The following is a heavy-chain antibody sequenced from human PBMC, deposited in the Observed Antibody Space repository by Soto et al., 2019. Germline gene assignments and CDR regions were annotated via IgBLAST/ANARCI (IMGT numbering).Heavy chain of an antibody. J-gene: IGHJ6*02. D-gene: IGHD3-22*01. V-gene: IGHV1-69*01. CDR1: GGTFSSYA. CDR2: IIPIFGTA. CDR3: ALGPHYDSSGYSYYYGMDV. Sequence: QVQLVQSGAEVKKPGSSVKVSCKASGGTFSSYAISWVRQAPGQGLEWMGGIIPIFGTANYAQKFQGRVTITVHESTSTAYMELSSLRSEDTAVYYCALGPHYDSSGYSYYYGMDVWGQGTTVTVSS.